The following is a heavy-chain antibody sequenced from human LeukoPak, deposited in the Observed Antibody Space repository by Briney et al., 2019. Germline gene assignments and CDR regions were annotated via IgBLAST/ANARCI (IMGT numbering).Heavy chain of an antibody. CDR3: ARADSSGYFPLDY. D-gene: IGHD3-22*01. CDR2: IYYSGSS. CDR1: GGSLSGYY. J-gene: IGHJ4*02. Sequence: SETLSLTCTVSGGSLSGYYWSWIRQPPGKGLEWIGYIYYSGSSSYNPSLKSRVTISIDTSKNQLSLNLPSVTAADTAVYYCARADSSGYFPLDYWGQGTLVTVSS. V-gene: IGHV4-59*01.